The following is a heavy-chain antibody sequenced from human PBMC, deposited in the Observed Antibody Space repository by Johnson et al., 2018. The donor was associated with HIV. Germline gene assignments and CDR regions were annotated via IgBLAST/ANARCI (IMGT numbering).Heavy chain of an antibody. J-gene: IGHJ3*02. CDR2: IKQDGSEK. Sequence: VQLVESGGGLVQPGGSLRLSCAASGFTFSSYWMSWVRQAPGQGLEWVANIKQDGSEKYYVDSVKGRFTISRDNAKNSLYLQMNSLRAEDTAVYYWARVNEDLLYAFDIWGQGTMVTVSS. D-gene: IGHD1-1*01. V-gene: IGHV3-7*05. CDR1: GFTFSSYW. CDR3: ARVNEDLLYAFDI.